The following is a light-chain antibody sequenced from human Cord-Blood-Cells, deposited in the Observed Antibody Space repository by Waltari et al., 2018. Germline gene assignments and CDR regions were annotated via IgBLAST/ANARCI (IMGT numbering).Light chain of an antibody. CDR2: WAS. J-gene: IGKJ2*01. CDR3: QQYYSTPYT. Sequence: DIVLTSSPASLAVSLGERATIHCKSSQSVLYSSNNKNYLAWYQQKPGQPPKLLIYWASTRESGVPDRFSGSGSGTDFTLTISSLQAEDVAVYYCQQYYSTPYTFGQGTKLEIK. CDR1: QSVLYSSNNKNY. V-gene: IGKV4-1*01.